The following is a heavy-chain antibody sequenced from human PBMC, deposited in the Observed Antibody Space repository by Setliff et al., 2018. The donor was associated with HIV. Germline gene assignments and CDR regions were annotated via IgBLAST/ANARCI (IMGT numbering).Heavy chain of an antibody. V-gene: IGHV4-59*01. J-gene: IGHJ4*02. CDR2: IYYSGST. CDR3: ARDSGGYNYGFAVGSFDY. D-gene: IGHD5-18*01. Sequence: PSETLSLTCTVSGGSISRYYWSWIRQPPGKGLEWIGYIYYSGSTNYNPSLKSRVTISVDTSKSQFSLKLTSVAAADTAVYYCARDSGGYNYGFAVGSFDYWGQGALVTVSS. CDR1: GGSISRYY.